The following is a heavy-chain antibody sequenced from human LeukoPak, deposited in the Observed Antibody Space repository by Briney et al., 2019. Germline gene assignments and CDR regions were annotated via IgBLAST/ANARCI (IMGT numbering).Heavy chain of an antibody. Sequence: SETLSLTCTVSGGSISSSSYYWDWIRQPPGKGLEWIGGIYYSGSTYYNPSLKSRVTISVDTSKNQFSLNLSSVTAADTAVYYCARRVAVAGTFYFDYWGQGTLVTVSS. CDR3: ARRVAVAGTFYFDY. D-gene: IGHD6-19*01. J-gene: IGHJ4*02. CDR2: IYYSGST. V-gene: IGHV4-39*01. CDR1: GGSISSSSYY.